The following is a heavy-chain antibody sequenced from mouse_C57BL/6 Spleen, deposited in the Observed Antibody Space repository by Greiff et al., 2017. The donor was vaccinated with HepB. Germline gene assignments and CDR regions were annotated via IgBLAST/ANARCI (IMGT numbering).Heavy chain of an antibody. J-gene: IGHJ1*03. CDR3: ARSYYGSPFWYFDV. D-gene: IGHD1-1*01. CDR1: GYTFTSYW. Sequence: QVQLQQPGAELVMPGASVKLSCKASGYTFTSYWMHWVKQRPGQGLEWIGEIDPSDSYTNYNEKFKGKSTLTVDKSSSTAYMQLSSLTSEDSAVYSCARSYYGSPFWYFDVWGTGTTVTVSS. V-gene: IGHV1-69*01. CDR2: IDPSDSYT.